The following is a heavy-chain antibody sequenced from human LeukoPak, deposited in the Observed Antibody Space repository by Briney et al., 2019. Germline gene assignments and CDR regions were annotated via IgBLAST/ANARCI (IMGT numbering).Heavy chain of an antibody. CDR2: ISSSSSYI. CDR1: GFTFSRYW. V-gene: IGHV3-21*01. D-gene: IGHD2-15*01. J-gene: IGHJ4*02. Sequence: GGSLRLSCAASGFTFSRYWMSWVRQAPGKGLEWVSSISSSSSYIYYADSVKGRFTISRDNAKNSLYLQMNSLRAEDTAVYYCARDSWDYCSGGSCYEEDYWGQGTLVTVSS. CDR3: ARDSWDYCSGGSCYEEDY.